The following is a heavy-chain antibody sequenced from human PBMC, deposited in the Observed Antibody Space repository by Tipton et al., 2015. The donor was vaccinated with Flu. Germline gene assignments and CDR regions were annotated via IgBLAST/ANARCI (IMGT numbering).Heavy chain of an antibody. D-gene: IGHD3-3*01. Sequence: QLVQSGAEVKKPGASVKVSCKASGYTFTSYGISWVRQAPGQGLEWMGWVSAYNGNTNYAQKLQGRVTMTTDTSTSTAYMELRSLRSDDTAVYYCARGRGTIFGVVIIPNYYYYYGMDVWGQGTTVTVSS. CDR2: VSAYNGNT. J-gene: IGHJ6*02. CDR1: GYTFTSYG. V-gene: IGHV1-18*01. CDR3: ARGRGTIFGVVIIPNYYYYYGMDV.